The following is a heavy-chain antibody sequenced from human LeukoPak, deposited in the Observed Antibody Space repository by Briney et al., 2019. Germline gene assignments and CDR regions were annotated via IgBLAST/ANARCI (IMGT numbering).Heavy chain of an antibody. D-gene: IGHD3-10*01. J-gene: IGHJ5*02. CDR2: ISYSGST. V-gene: IGHV4-59*01. Sequence: SETLSLTCTVSGGSISSYYWSWIRQPPGKGLEWIGYISYSGSTNYNPSLKSRVTISVDTSKNQLSLKLSSVTAADTAVYYCASGRSRFMVRGSETWFDPWGQGTLVTVSS. CDR1: GGSISSYY. CDR3: ASGRSRFMVRGSETWFDP.